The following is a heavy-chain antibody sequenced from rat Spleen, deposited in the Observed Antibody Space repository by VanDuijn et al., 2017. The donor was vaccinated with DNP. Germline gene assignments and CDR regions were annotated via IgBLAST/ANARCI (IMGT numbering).Heavy chain of an antibody. J-gene: IGHJ4*01. V-gene: IGHV5S10*01. D-gene: IGHD1-6*01. Sequence: EVQLVESGGGLLQPGRSLKLACAASGFTLSDYNMAWVRQAPKKGLEWVATIIYDGSRTFYRDSVRGRFTISRDNAKSTLYLQMDSLRSEDTATYYCATQGYYGYAMDAWGQGTSVTVSS. CDR3: ATQGYYGYAMDA. CDR2: IIYDGSRT. CDR1: GFTLSDYN.